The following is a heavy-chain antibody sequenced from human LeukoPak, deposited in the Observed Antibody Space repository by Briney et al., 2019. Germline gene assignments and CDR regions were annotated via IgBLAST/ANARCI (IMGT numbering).Heavy chain of an antibody. D-gene: IGHD3-22*01. Sequence: TSQTLSLTCTVSGGSISSGDYYWSWIRQPPGKGLEWIGYIYYSGSTYYNPSLKSRVTISVDTSKNQFSLKLSSVTAAGTAVYYCARGRRDDSSGSYYYFDYWGQGTLVTVSS. CDR2: IYYSGST. CDR3: ARGRRDDSSGSYYYFDY. J-gene: IGHJ4*02. V-gene: IGHV4-30-4*01. CDR1: GGSISSGDYY.